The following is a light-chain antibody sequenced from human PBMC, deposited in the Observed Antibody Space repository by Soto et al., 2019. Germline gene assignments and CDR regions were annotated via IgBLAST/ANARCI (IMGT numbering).Light chain of an antibody. CDR2: DAS. CDR3: QQRYNWIT. J-gene: IGKJ4*01. CDR1: ESVNSY. Sequence: EIVLTQSPATLSLSPGEGATLSCRASESVNSYLAWYQHKAGQSPRLLIYDASIRATGIPARFSGSGSGTDFTLTISSLEPEDFAVYYCQQRYNWITFGGGTKVDIK. V-gene: IGKV3-11*01.